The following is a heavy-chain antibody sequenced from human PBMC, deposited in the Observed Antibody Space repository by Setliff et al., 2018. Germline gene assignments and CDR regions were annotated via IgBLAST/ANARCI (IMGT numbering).Heavy chain of an antibody. V-gene: IGHV1-46*01. Sequence: ASVKVSCKASGYSFTGYYMHWVRQAPGQGLEWMGIIHTGGGSASYAPKFQGRVTMTSDTSTNTIYMEVNIVRTDDTAIYYCARGGMAAAGRKGVFEYWGQGTLVTVSS. CDR1: GYSFTGYY. D-gene: IGHD6-13*01. CDR3: ARGGMAAAGRKGVFEY. J-gene: IGHJ4*02. CDR2: IHTGGGSA.